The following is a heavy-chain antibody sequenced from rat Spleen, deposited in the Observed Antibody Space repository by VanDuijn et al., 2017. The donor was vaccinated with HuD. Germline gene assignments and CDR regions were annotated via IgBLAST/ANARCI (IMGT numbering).Heavy chain of an antibody. CDR1: GFTFSDYY. CDR3: ARQLGADWYFDY. CDR2: ISFDGIST. Sequence: EVQLVESDGGLVLPGRSLKLSCAASGFTFSDYYMAWVRQAPTKGLEWVATISFDGISTYYRDSVQGRFTISRDNAKSSLYLQMNSLKSEDTATYYCARQLGADWYFDYWGQGVMVTVSS. V-gene: IGHV5-29*01. J-gene: IGHJ2*01. D-gene: IGHD5-1*01.